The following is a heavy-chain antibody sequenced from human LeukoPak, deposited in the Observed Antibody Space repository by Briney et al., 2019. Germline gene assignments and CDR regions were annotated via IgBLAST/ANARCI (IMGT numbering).Heavy chain of an antibody. CDR1: GYTFTSYD. CDR3: ARGRRNRSGSYYFDY. Sequence: ASVKVSCTASGYTFTSYDINWVRQATGQGLEWMGWMNPNSGNTGYAQKFQGRVTMTRNTSISTAYMELSSLRSEDTAVYYCARGRRNRSGSYYFDYWGQGTLVTVSS. D-gene: IGHD1-26*01. V-gene: IGHV1-8*01. J-gene: IGHJ4*02. CDR2: MNPNSGNT.